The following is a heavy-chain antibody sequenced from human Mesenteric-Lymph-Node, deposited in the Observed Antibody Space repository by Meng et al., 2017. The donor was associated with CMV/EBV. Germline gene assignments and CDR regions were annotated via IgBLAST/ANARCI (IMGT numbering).Heavy chain of an antibody. CDR1: GYTFIDYY. J-gene: IGHJ4*02. Sequence: VQLVQFGAEVKTPGASVRVSCKASGYTFIDYYINWVRQAPGQGLEWMGRINPKTGGRSYAQNFQGRVTMTRDTSINTAYMEVNRLNSDDTAMYYCARDRDTDWYSPFDYWGPGTLVTVSS. D-gene: IGHD3-9*01. CDR3: ARDRDTDWYSPFDY. CDR2: INPKTGGR. V-gene: IGHV1-2*06.